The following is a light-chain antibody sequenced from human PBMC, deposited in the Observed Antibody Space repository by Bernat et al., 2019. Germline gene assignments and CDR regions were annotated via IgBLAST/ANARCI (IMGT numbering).Light chain of an antibody. Sequence: DIQMTQSPSSLSASVGDRVTITCRASQSIDSYLHWYQQKSGKAPKLLIYAASSLQSGVPSRFSGSGSGTDFTLTISSLQPDDFATYYCQQYNSYPLTFGGGTKVEIK. J-gene: IGKJ4*01. V-gene: IGKV1-39*01. CDR1: QSIDSY. CDR2: AAS. CDR3: QQYNSYPLT.